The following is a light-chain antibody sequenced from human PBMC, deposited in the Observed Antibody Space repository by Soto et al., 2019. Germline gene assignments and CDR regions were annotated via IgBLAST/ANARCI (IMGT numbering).Light chain of an antibody. Sequence: IVLPQYPVTLSLYPGERATLSCMASQSLSSSYFAWYQHKPGQGPRLLIYGAFTRATGIPDRFSGSGSGTDFTLTISRLEPEDFAVYYCQQHETLIPFGQGTRLEI. CDR3: QQHETLIP. CDR2: GAF. V-gene: IGKV3-20*01. CDR1: QSLSSSY. J-gene: IGKJ5*01.